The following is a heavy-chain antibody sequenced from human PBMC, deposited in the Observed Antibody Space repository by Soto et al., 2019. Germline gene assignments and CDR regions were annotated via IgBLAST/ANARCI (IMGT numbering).Heavy chain of an antibody. CDR3: ARRIVGGPLI. Sequence: QLQLQESGPGLVRPSETLSLTCTVSGGSISSSNYYWGWIRQPPGKGLEWIGSIYYTGSTYYNPSLKSRATISVDTSKNQFSLRLSSVTAADTSVYYCARRIVGGPLIWGQGTMATVSS. J-gene: IGHJ3*02. V-gene: IGHV4-39*01. CDR2: IYYTGST. D-gene: IGHD1-26*01. CDR1: GGSISSSNYY.